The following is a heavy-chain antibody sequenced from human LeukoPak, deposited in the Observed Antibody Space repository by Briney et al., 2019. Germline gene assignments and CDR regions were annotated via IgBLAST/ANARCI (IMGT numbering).Heavy chain of an antibody. J-gene: IGHJ4*02. Sequence: SVKVSCKASGGTFSSYSISWVRQAPGQGLEWMGRIIPILGIANYAQKFQGRVTITADKSTSTAYMELSSLRSEDTAVYYCARVLGGAPPSGDYWGQGTLVTVSS. D-gene: IGHD3-16*01. CDR2: IIPILGIA. V-gene: IGHV1-69*04. CDR3: ARVLGGAPPSGDY. CDR1: GGTFSSYS.